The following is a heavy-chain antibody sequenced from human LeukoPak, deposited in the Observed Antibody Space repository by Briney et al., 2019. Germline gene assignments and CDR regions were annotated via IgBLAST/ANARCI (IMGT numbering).Heavy chain of an antibody. Sequence: PGGSLRLSCIASGFTLSTSWMSWVRQAPGKGLEWVANINQDSSEKLYVGSVNGRFTISRDNAKNSLYLQMNSLRAEDTAVYYCARVDDYWGQGTLVTVSS. CDR1: GFTLSTSW. V-gene: IGHV3-7*01. CDR3: ARVDDY. J-gene: IGHJ4*02. CDR2: INQDSSEK.